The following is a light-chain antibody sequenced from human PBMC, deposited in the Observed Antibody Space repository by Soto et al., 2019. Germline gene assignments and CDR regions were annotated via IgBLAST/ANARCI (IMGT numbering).Light chain of an antibody. J-gene: IGLJ1*01. Sequence: QSVLTQPRSVSGSPGQSVTISCTGTSSDVGGYNYVSWYQQHPGKAPKLMIYDVSKRPSGVPDRFSGSKSGNTASLTISGLQAEDEADYYCCSYAGSYTSYGLGNGTKVTV. CDR2: DVS. CDR3: CSYAGSYTSYG. V-gene: IGLV2-11*01. CDR1: SSDVGGYNY.